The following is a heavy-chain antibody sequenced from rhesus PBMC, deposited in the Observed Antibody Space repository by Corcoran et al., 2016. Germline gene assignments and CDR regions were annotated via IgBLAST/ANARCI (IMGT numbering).Heavy chain of an antibody. Sequence: QVQLQESGPGLVKPSETLSLTCAVSGGSFSSYWWSWIRQPPGKGLEWFGESSGNSRSTNYNPPLKSRVTISKDATKTQFSLKLSSVTAADTAVYYCARQRMNTVTTRRGYGVDSWGQGVVVTVSS. J-gene: IGHJ6*01. CDR1: GGSFSSYW. V-gene: IGHV4-80*01. D-gene: IGHD4-23*01. CDR2: SSGNSRST. CDR3: ARQRMNTVTTRRGYGVDS.